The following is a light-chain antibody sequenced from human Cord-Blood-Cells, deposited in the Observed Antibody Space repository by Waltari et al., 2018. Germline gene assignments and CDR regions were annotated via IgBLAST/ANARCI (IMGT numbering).Light chain of an antibody. J-gene: IGLJ2*01. CDR2: RNN. CDR3: AAWDDSLNGHVV. CDR1: SSNIGSNT. Sequence: QSVLTQPPSASGTPGQRVTISCSGSSSNIGSNTVNWYQPRPGTAPKLLIYRNNQRPSGVPDRFSGSKSGTSASLAISGLQSEDEADYYCAAWDDSLNGHVVFGGGTKLTVL. V-gene: IGLV1-44*01.